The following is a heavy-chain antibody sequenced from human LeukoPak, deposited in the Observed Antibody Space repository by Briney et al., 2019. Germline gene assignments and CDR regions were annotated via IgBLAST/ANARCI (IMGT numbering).Heavy chain of an antibody. J-gene: IGHJ4*02. CDR3: AREAVAGQHFDY. V-gene: IGHV4-59*01. CDR2: IYYSGIS. CDR1: GGSISTYY. D-gene: IGHD6-19*01. Sequence: KTSEPLSLTCTVSGGSISTYYWSWIRQSPGKGLEWIGYIYYSGISNHNPSLNSRVTISVDTSNNQFSLKLRSVTAADTAVYYCAREAVAGQHFDYWGQGAMAADSS.